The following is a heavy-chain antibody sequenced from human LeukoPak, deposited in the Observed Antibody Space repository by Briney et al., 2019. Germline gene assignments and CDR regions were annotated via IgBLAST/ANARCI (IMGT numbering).Heavy chain of an antibody. V-gene: IGHV1-24*01. CDR3: ATARYDYYYMDV. Sequence: ASVKVSCKVSGDTLTELSMHWVRQAPGKGLEWMGGFDPEDGETIYAQKFQGRVTMTEDTSTDTAYMELSRLRSEDTAVYYCATARYDYYYMDVWGKGTTVTVSS. CDR1: GDTLTELS. J-gene: IGHJ6*03. CDR2: FDPEDGET.